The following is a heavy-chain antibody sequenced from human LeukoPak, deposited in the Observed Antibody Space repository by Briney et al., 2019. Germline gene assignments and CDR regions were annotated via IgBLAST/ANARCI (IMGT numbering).Heavy chain of an antibody. CDR3: AGSGSGYSPVDY. CDR2: ISYSGST. CDR1: GGSISSFY. J-gene: IGHJ4*02. Sequence: PSETLSLTCTVSGGSISSFYWSWIRQPPGKGLEWIGYISYSGSTNYNPSLKSRVTISVDTSKNQFSLKLSSVTAADTAVYYCAGSGSGYSPVDYWGQGTLVTVSS. D-gene: IGHD3-22*01. V-gene: IGHV4-59*01.